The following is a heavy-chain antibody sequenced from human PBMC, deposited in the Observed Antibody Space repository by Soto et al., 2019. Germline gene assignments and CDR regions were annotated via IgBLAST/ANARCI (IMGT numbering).Heavy chain of an antibody. Sequence: QVQLQESGPGLVKPSQTLSLTCTVSGGSISSGGYYWSWIRQHPGKGLEWIGYIYHSGSTYYNPSLPSRVTISVDTPKNQLSLKLSSVTAADTAVYYCARSDGYNYVGADYWGQGTLVTVSS. CDR3: ARSDGYNYVGADY. J-gene: IGHJ4*02. CDR2: IYHSGST. V-gene: IGHV4-31*03. D-gene: IGHD5-12*01. CDR1: GGSISSGGYY.